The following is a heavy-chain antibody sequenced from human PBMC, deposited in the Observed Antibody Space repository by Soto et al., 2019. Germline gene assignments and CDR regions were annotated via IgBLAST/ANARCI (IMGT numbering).Heavy chain of an antibody. CDR3: VRVGYTYVRGGDY. V-gene: IGHV4-34*01. Sequence: SETLSLTCAVYGGSFSGYYWRWIRQPPGKGLEWIGEINHSGSTNYNPSLKSRVTISVDTSKNQFSLKLSSVTAADTAVYYCVRVGYTYVRGGDYWGQGTLVTVSS. D-gene: IGHD5-18*01. CDR1: GGSFSGYY. J-gene: IGHJ4*02. CDR2: INHSGST.